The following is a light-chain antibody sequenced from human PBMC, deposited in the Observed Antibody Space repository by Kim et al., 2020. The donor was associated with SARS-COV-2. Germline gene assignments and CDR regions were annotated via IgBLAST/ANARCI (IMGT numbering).Light chain of an antibody. V-gene: IGKV1-27*01. J-gene: IGKJ1*01. CDR2: DAS. Sequence: DIQMTQSPSTLSASVGDTVTITCRASQGISDSLAWYQQKPGKAPKVLIYDASTLQSGVPSRFSGSGSGTDFTLTIGTLQAEDVATYYCQKYQGASWTFGQGTKVDIK. CDR1: QGISDS. CDR3: QKYQGASWT.